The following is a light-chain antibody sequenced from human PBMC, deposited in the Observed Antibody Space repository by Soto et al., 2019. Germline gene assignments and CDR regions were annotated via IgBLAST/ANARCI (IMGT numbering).Light chain of an antibody. CDR2: DAS. J-gene: IGKJ4*01. V-gene: IGKV3-11*01. CDR1: QSINNY. CDR3: QYRGIWPPGAT. Sequence: EIVLTQSPVTLSLSPGERATLSCRASQSINNYLAWYQQKPGQPPRLLIYDASNRATAIPVRFSGSGSGTDFPLTISSLEPEDSAVYYCQYRGIWPPGATFGGGTQVEIK.